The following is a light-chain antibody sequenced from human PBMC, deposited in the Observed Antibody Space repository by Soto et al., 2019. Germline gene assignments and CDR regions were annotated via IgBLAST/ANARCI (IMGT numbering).Light chain of an antibody. Sequence: EIVLTQSPGTLSLSPGERATLPCRASQSVRNNYLAWYQQRPGQAPRILIYAESSRATGIPDRFSGSGSGTDLILTISRLEPEDFAVYYCQQYGTSPRTFGQGTKVDIK. CDR3: QQYGTSPRT. CDR1: QSVRNNY. J-gene: IGKJ1*01. V-gene: IGKV3-20*01. CDR2: AES.